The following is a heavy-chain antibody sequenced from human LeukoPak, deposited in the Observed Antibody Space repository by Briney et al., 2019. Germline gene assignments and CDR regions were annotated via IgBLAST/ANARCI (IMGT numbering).Heavy chain of an antibody. D-gene: IGHD4-23*01. J-gene: IGHJ4*02. Sequence: GGSLRLSCAASGFTFSTFAMIWVRQPPGKGLKWVSSIFPSGGEIHYADSVRGRFTISRDNSKNTLYLQMNSLRAEDTAVYYCAKDQTTVVWTFDYWGQGTLVTVSS. CDR2: IFPSGGEI. CDR1: GFTFSTFA. CDR3: AKDQTTVVWTFDY. V-gene: IGHV3-23*01.